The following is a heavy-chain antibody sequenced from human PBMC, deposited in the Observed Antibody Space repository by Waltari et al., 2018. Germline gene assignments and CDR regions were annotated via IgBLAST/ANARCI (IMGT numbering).Heavy chain of an antibody. CDR1: GGTVGTYA. Sequence: QVQLVQSGAEVKQPGASVKVSCQASGGTVGTYAITWVRQAPGQGLEWMGGVIPIFGTPNYAPKFQGRVTVSADPSTSTAYLEVRRLISEDTAVYYCAKREIGYAFDIWGHGTMVTVSS. CDR2: VIPIFGTP. D-gene: IGHD1-26*01. J-gene: IGHJ3*02. CDR3: AKREIGYAFDI. V-gene: IGHV1-69*12.